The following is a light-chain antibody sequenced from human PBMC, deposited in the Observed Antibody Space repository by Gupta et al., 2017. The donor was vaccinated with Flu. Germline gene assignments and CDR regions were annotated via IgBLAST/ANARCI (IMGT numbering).Light chain of an antibody. V-gene: IGLV1-40*01. CDR2: GNS. Sequence: QSVLTQPPSVSGAPGQSVTISRTGSSSNIGAGYDVHRYQHLPGTAPKLLIYGNSNRPSGFPDRFSCSKSGTSASLAIAGLQAEDETDYYCQSYDSSLGGSVFGGGTKLTVL. CDR1: SSNIGAGYD. CDR3: QSYDSSLGGSV. J-gene: IGLJ3*02.